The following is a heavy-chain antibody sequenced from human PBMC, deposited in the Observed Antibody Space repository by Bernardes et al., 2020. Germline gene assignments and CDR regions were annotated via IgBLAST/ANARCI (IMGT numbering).Heavy chain of an antibody. CDR2: ISNKPDIVTT. CDR3: ADVGTSRGIDV. CDR1: GFRFSDHY. Sequence: GGSLRLSCAASGFRFSDHYMDWVRQAPGKGLEWIGRISNKPDIVTTKYAASVEGRFTISRDDPKNSLYLQMNSLKTEDTAVYYCADVGTSRGIDVWGQGTTVTVSS. D-gene: IGHD7-27*01. V-gene: IGHV3-72*01. J-gene: IGHJ6*02.